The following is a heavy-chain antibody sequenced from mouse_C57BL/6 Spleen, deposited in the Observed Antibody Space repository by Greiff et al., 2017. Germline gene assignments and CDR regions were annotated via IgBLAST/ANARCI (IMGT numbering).Heavy chain of an antibody. CDR1: GYTFTSYW. J-gene: IGHJ1*03. CDR3: ARELGGYYWYFDV. Sequence: VQLQQPGAELVRPGSSVKLSCKASGYTFTSYWMHWVKQRPIQGLEWIGNIDPSDSETHYNQKFKDKATLTVDKSSSTAYMQLSSLTSEDSAVYYCARELGGYYWYFDVWGTGTTVTVSS. V-gene: IGHV1-52*01. D-gene: IGHD2-2*01. CDR2: IDPSDSET.